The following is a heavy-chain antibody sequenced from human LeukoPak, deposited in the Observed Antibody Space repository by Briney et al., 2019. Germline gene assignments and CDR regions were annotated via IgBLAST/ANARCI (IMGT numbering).Heavy chain of an antibody. CDR1: GYSISSGYY. CDR3: ARITFVVEGYGMDV. V-gene: IGHV4-38-2*02. D-gene: IGHD2-21*01. CDR2: TYHSGST. Sequence: SETLSLTCTVSGYSISSGYYWGWIRQPPGKGLEWIGSTYHSGSTYYNPSLKSRVTISVDTSKNQFSLKLSSVTAADTAVYYCARITFVVEGYGMDVWGQGTTVTVSS. J-gene: IGHJ6*02.